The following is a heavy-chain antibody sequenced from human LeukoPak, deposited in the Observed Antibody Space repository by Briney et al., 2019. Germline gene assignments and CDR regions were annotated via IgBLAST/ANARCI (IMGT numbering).Heavy chain of an antibody. J-gene: IGHJ4*02. D-gene: IGHD3-22*01. CDR2: FDPEDGET. CDR3: ATVGATMYYYDSSGYNF. V-gene: IGHV1-24*01. Sequence: ASVKVSCKVSGYTLTELSMHWVRQAPGKGLVWMGGFDPEDGETIYAQKFQGRVTMTEDTSTDTAYMELSSLRSEDTAVYYCATVGATMYYYDSSGYNFWGQGTLVTVSS. CDR1: GYTLTELS.